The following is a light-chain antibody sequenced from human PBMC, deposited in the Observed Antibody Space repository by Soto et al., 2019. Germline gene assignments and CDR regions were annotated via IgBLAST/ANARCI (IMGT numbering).Light chain of an antibody. V-gene: IGKV1-5*01. CDR2: HAS. CDR3: QQYNSYPWT. J-gene: IGKJ1*01. Sequence: DIEIAQCPSTLPASVGDRVTVTCRASQSIGNWLAWYPTKTGTAPKMLIYHASTLESGVPSRFRGSGSWTEFTLPISSLQPDDVETDYCQQYNSYPWTFGQGTQVDI. CDR1: QSIGNW.